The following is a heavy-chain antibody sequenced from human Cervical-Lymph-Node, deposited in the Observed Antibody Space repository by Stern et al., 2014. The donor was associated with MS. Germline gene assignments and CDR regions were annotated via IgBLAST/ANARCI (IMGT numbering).Heavy chain of an antibody. CDR3: ARGRGSRPFFDY. V-gene: IGHV3-23*04. Sequence: EVQLVESGGGLVQPGGSLRLSCAASGLTFSSSAMSWVRQAPTKGLEWVSSISGSGAITNYADSVKGRFTISRDNSINTLFLQMNSLRAEDTAVYYCARGRGSRPFFDYWGQGVLVTVSS. D-gene: IGHD1-26*01. CDR1: GLTFSSSA. CDR2: ISGSGAIT. J-gene: IGHJ4*02.